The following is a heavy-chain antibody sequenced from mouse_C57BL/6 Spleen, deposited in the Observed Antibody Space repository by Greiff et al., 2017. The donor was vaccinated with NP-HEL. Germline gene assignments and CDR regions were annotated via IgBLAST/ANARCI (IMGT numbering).Heavy chain of an antibody. V-gene: IGHV1-15*01. D-gene: IGHD5-1*01. CDR3: RSGEYAYYAMDD. J-gene: IGHJ4*01. Sequence: VQLQQSGAELVRPGASVTLSCKASGYTFTDYEMHWVKQTPVHGLEWIGAIDPETGGTAYTQKFKGKATLTADKSSSTAYMELRSLTSEDSAVYCCRSGEYAYYAMDDWGQGTAVTVSS. CDR1: GYTFTDYE. CDR2: IDPETGGT.